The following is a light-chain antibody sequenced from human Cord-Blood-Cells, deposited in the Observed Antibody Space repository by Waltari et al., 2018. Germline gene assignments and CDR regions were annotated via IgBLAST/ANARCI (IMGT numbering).Light chain of an antibody. V-gene: IGLV1-40*01. Sequence: QSVLTQPPSLSGAPGPRVTISCTGSSANIGAGYAVHCYQQLPGPAPKLLIYGNSNRPSGVPDRFSGAKSGTSASLAITGLQAEDEADYYGQSYDSSLSGWVFGGGTKLTVL. J-gene: IGLJ3*02. CDR3: QSYDSSLSGWV. CDR1: SANIGAGYA. CDR2: GNS.